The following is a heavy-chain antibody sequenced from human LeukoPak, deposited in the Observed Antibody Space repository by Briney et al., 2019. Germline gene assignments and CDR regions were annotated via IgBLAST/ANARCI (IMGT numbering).Heavy chain of an antibody. CDR3: ASLPAATYFDY. V-gene: IGHV4-38-2*02. CDR2: IYHSGST. CDR1: GYSISSGYY. D-gene: IGHD2-2*01. J-gene: IGHJ4*02. Sequence: KPSETLSLTYTVSGYSISSGYYWGWIRQPPGKGLEWIGSIYHSGSTYYNPSLKSRVTISVDTSKNQFSLKLSSVTAADTAVYYCASLPAATYFDYWGQGTLVTVSS.